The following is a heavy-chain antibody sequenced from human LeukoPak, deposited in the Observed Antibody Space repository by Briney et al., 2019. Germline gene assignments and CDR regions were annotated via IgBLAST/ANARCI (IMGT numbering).Heavy chain of an antibody. Sequence: PSETLSLTCAVSGYSISSGYYWSWIRQPPGKGLEWIGYIYYSGSTNYNPSLKSRVTISVDTSKNQFSLKLGSVTAADTAVYYCARVAVGKQLAPTYYYYMDVWGKGTTVTVSS. J-gene: IGHJ6*03. CDR3: ARVAVGKQLAPTYYYYMDV. CDR2: IYYSGST. CDR1: GYSISSGYY. V-gene: IGHV4-61*01. D-gene: IGHD6-19*01.